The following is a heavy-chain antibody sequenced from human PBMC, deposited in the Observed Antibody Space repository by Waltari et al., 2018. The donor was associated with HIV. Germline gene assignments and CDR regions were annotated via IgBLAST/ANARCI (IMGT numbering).Heavy chain of an antibody. CDR1: GFIFSTYW. V-gene: IGHV3-7*01. Sequence: EVPLVESGGGLVQSGKSLRLSCAASGFIFSTYWMTWVRQAPGKGLEWVATINQDGSDKYYVDSVKGRFTISRNNAKKSLYLQMSSLRAEDSAVYYCVTGGGSTGVGDNWGQGGLVTVSS. D-gene: IGHD3-16*01. CDR3: VTGGGSTGVGDN. CDR2: INQDGSDK. J-gene: IGHJ4*02.